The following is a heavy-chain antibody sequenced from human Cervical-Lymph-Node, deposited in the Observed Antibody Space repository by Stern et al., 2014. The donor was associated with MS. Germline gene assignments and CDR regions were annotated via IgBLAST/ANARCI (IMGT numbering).Heavy chain of an antibody. V-gene: IGHV1-69*01. CDR2: IIPIFATT. CDR3: AREGIPGAGGTFDN. Sequence: VQLVESGAEVKKPGSSGKVSCNVSGGTFSSYTLNWVRQAPGQGLEWMGGIIPIFATTNYPQRFQGKVTITADGSTSTTYLEVSSLTSEDTAVYYCAREGIPGAGGTFDNWGQGTLVIVSS. CDR1: GGTFSSYT. D-gene: IGHD1-26*01. J-gene: IGHJ4*02.